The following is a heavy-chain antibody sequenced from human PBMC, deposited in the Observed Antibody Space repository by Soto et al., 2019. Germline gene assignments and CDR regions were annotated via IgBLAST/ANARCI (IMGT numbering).Heavy chain of an antibody. V-gene: IGHV3-74*01. Sequence: PGGSLRLSCAASGFTLSSHWMHWVRQAPGKGPVWVSRINSDGSGSNYADSVKGRFTISRDTAKNTLYLQMNVLRAEDTAVYYCGGGGTSRPRCGFDIWGQGTMVTVSS. CDR1: GFTLSSHW. CDR3: GGGGTSRPRCGFDI. CDR2: INSDGSGS. D-gene: IGHD1-26*01. J-gene: IGHJ3*02.